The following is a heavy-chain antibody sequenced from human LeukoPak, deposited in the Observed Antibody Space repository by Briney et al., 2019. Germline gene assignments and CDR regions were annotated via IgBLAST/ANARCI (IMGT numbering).Heavy chain of an antibody. D-gene: IGHD1-26*01. V-gene: IGHV1-3*01. CDR1: GYTFTSYA. J-gene: IGHJ4*02. Sequence: ASVKVSCKASGYTFTSYAMHWVRQAPGQRLEWMGWINAGNGNTKYSQKFQGRVTITRDTSASTAYMELSSLRSEDTAVYYCAVDQGGSYPAGYFDYWGQGTLVTVSS. CDR2: INAGNGNT. CDR3: AVDQGGSYPAGYFDY.